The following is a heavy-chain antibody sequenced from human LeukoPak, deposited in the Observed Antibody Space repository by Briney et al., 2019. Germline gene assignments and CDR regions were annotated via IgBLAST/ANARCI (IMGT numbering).Heavy chain of an antibody. CDR1: GFSFSNYG. D-gene: IGHD2-21*01. Sequence: GGSLRLSCAASGFSFSNYGIHWVRQAPGKGLEWMAVISYDGNNKYYADSVKGRFTISRDNSKNTLYLQMSSLRPEDTAVYYCAKDAIETGYYFDYWGQGALVAVSS. CDR2: ISYDGNNK. J-gene: IGHJ4*02. CDR3: AKDAIETGYYFDY. V-gene: IGHV3-30*18.